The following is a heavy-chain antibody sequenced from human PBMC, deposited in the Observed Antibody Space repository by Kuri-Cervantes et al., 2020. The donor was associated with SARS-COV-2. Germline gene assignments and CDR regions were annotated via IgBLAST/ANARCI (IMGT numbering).Heavy chain of an antibody. V-gene: IGHV4-30-2*01. CDR2: IYHSGST. J-gene: IGHJ4*02. CDR1: GGSISSGGYS. Sequence: SQTLSLTCAVSGGSISSGGYSWSWIRQPPGKGLEWIGYIYHSGSTYYNPSLKSRVTISVDRSKNQFSLKLSSVTAADTAVYYCASVAGTPGEKSAGESNDNWGQGTLVTVSS. CDR3: ASVAGTPGEKSAGESNDN. D-gene: IGHD6-19*01.